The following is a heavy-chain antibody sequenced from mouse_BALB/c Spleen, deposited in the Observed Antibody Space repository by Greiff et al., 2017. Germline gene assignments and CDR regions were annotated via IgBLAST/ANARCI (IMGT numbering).Heavy chain of an antibody. J-gene: IGHJ4*01. CDR3: ARDIGNYGNYYYAMDY. Sequence: EVKLVESGGGLVQPGGSLRLSCATSGFTFTDYYMSWVRQPPGKALEWLGFIRNKANGYTTEYSASVKGRFTISRDNSQSILYLQMNTLRAEDSATYYCARDIGNYGNYYYAMDYWGQGTSVTVSS. V-gene: IGHV7-3*02. CDR2: IRNKANGYTT. CDR1: GFTFTDYY. D-gene: IGHD2-1*01.